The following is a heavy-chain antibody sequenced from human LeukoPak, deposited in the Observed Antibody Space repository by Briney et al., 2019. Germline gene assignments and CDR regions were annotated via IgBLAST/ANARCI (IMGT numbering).Heavy chain of an antibody. CDR1: GFTFSSYA. CDR2: ISGSGDYT. D-gene: IGHD3-22*01. CDR3: AKDQLITMIVVPSGAFDI. Sequence: PGGSLRLSCAASGFTFSSYAMNWVRQAPGKGLEWVSGISGSGDYTYYADSVKGRFTISRDNSKNTLYLQMNSLRAEDTAVYYCAKDQLITMIVVPSGAFDIWGQGTMVTVSS. V-gene: IGHV3-23*01. J-gene: IGHJ3*02.